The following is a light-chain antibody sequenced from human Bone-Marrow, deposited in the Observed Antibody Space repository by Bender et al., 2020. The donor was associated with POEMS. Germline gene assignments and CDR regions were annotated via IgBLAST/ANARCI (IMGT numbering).Light chain of an antibody. V-gene: IGLV3-1*01. CDR3: QAWDSSIVV. CDR1: KLGDKY. J-gene: IGLJ2*01. Sequence: SYELTQPPSVSVSPGQAASITCSGDKLGDKYASWYQHKPGQSPVLVIYQDINRPSGIPERFSGSTSAYTATLTISGTQPMDEADYYCQAWDSSIVVFGGGTKLTVL. CDR2: QDI.